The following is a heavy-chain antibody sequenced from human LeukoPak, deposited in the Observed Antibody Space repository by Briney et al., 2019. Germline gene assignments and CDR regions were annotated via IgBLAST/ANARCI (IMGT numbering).Heavy chain of an antibody. CDR3: ARGGGFYYYDSSGYPGLGY. J-gene: IGHJ4*02. CDR1: GGSFSGYY. CDR2: INHSGST. Sequence: SETLSLTCAVYGGSFSGYYWSWIRQPPGKGLEWIGEINHSGSTNYNPSLKSRVTISVDTSKNQFSPKLSSVTAADTAVYYCARGGGFYYYDSSGYPGLGYWGQGTLVTVSS. D-gene: IGHD3-22*01. V-gene: IGHV4-34*01.